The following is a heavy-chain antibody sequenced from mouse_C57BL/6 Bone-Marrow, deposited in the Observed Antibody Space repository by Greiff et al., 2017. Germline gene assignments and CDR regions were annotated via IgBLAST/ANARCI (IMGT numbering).Heavy chain of an antibody. Sequence: VKVVESGAELARPGASVKLSCKASGYTFTSYGISWVKQRTGQGLEWIGEIYPRSGNTYYNEKFKGKATLTADKSSSTAYMELRSLTSEDSAVYFCARRGGYYSNWFAYWGQGTLVTVSA. CDR1: GYTFTSYG. CDR2: IYPRSGNT. CDR3: ARRGGYYSNWFAY. J-gene: IGHJ3*01. V-gene: IGHV1-81*01. D-gene: IGHD2-5*01.